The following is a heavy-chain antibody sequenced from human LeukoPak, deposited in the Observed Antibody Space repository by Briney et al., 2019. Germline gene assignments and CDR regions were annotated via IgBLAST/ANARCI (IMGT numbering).Heavy chain of an antibody. CDR3: TRTNYGDYNWFDP. D-gene: IGHD4-17*01. V-gene: IGHV4-61*01. Sequence: SETLSLTCTVSRGAVSSGSYYWSWIRQPPGQVLESIGYIHYSGSTKYDPSLKSRVTMSVDTSKNQFSLKVTSVTAADTAIYYCTRTNYGDYNWFDPWGQGTLVTVSS. CDR1: RGAVSSGSYY. J-gene: IGHJ5*02. CDR2: IHYSGST.